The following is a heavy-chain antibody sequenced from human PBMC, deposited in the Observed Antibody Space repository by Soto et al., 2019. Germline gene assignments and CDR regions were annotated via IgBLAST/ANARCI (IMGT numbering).Heavy chain of an antibody. Sequence: PSETLSLTCTVSGGSISGYYWSWIRQPPGKGLEWIGEINHSGSTNYNPSLKSRVTISVDTSKNQFSLKLSSVTAADTAVYYCARGSRIQLWFKFFDYWGQGTLVTVSS. J-gene: IGHJ4*02. CDR3: ARGSRIQLWFKFFDY. D-gene: IGHD5-18*01. CDR1: GGSISGYY. CDR2: INHSGST. V-gene: IGHV4-34*01.